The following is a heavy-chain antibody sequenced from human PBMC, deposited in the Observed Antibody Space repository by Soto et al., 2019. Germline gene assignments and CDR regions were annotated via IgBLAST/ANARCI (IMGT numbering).Heavy chain of an antibody. V-gene: IGHV1-69*13. J-gene: IGHJ4*02. CDR2: IIPIFGTA. D-gene: IGHD2-15*01. Sequence: SVKVSCKASGGTFSSYAISCVRQAPGQGLEWMGGIIPIFGTANYAQKFQGRVTITADESTSTAYMELRSLRSDDTAVYYCARDLLADYWGQGTLVTVSS. CDR1: GGTFSSYA. CDR3: ARDLLADY.